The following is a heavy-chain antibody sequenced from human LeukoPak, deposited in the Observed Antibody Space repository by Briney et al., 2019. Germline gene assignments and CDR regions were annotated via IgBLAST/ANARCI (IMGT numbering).Heavy chain of an antibody. Sequence: GGSLRLSCAAYGFTFSSYSMNWVRQAPGKGLEWVSYISSSSSTIYYADSVKGRFTISSDNAKNSLYLQMNSLRAEDTAVYYCARGREEGAFDIWGQGTMVTVSS. J-gene: IGHJ3*02. CDR2: ISSSSSTI. V-gene: IGHV3-48*01. CDR3: ARGREEGAFDI. CDR1: GFTFSSYS.